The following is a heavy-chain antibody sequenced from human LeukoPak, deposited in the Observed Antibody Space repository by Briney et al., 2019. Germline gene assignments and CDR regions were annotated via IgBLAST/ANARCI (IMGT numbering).Heavy chain of an antibody. CDR3: AKVMSGYTYDSYYGLDV. V-gene: IGHV3-30*18. CDR2: ISYDGSNK. D-gene: IGHD5-18*01. CDR1: GFTFSSYA. Sequence: GGSLRLSCAASGFTFSSYAMGWVRQAPGKGLEWVAVISYDGSNKYYADSVKGRFTISRDNSKNTLYLQMNSLRAEDTAVYYCAKVMSGYTYDSYYGLDVWGHGTTVTVSS. J-gene: IGHJ6*02.